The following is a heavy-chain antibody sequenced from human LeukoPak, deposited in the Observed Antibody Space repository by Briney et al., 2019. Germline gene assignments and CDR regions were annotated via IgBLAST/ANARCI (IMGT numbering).Heavy chain of an antibody. D-gene: IGHD2-2*01. V-gene: IGHV3-30-3*01. CDR2: ISYDGNKD. CDR3: ARGQYCSSTGCYVIGAFDI. J-gene: IGHJ3*02. CDR1: GFTFSYYA. Sequence: GGSLRLSCAASGFTFSYYAIHWVRQAPGKGLEWVAVISYDGNKDYYADSVKGRFTISRDNSRNTLHLQMNTLRAEDTAVYYCARGQYCSSTGCYVIGAFDIWGQGTMVTVSS.